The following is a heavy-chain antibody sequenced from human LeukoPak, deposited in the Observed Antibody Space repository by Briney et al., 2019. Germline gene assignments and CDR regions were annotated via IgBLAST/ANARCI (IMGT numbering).Heavy chain of an antibody. J-gene: IGHJ6*03. CDR1: GFTFSRYD. Sequence: PPGGSLRLSCAASGFTFSRYDMHWVRQAPGKGLEYVSTINSDGDSTYYANSVKGRFTMSRDNPKNTLYLQMGSLRPEDMAVYYCARGNSNYFHYYYMDVWGKGTTVTVSS. D-gene: IGHD4-11*01. CDR2: INSDGDST. CDR3: ARGNSNYFHYYYMDV. V-gene: IGHV3-64*01.